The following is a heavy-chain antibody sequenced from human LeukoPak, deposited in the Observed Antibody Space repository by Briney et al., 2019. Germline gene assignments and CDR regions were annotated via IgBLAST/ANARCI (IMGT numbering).Heavy chain of an antibody. Sequence: SVKVSCKASGGTFSSYAISWVRQAPGQGREWMGGIIPIFGTANYAQKFQGRVTITADESTSTAYMELSSLRSEDTAVYYCARSYYYDSSGYYGYWGQGTLVTVSS. J-gene: IGHJ4*02. D-gene: IGHD3-22*01. V-gene: IGHV1-69*13. CDR1: GGTFSSYA. CDR2: IIPIFGTA. CDR3: ARSYYYDSSGYYGY.